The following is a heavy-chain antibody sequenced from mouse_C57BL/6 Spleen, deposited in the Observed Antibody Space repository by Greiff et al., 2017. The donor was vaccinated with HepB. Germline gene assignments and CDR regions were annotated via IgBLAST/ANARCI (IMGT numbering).Heavy chain of an antibody. CDR3: AKSMGRNPLAY. Sequence: QLQQSGAELGKPFASVKIACNASGYARRYYWVQLVKQRPGKGLEWIGQIYPGDGDTNYNGKFKGKATLTADKSSSTAYMQLSSLTSEDSAVYFCAKSMGRNPLAYWGQGTLVTVSA. J-gene: IGHJ3*01. CDR2: IYPGDGDT. V-gene: IGHV1-80*01. CDR1: GYARRYYW.